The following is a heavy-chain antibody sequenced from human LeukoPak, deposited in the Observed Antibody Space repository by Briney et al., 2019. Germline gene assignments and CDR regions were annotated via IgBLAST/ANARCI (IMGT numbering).Heavy chain of an antibody. V-gene: IGHV5-51*01. D-gene: IGHD4-23*01. CDR2: IYPGDSDN. CDR1: GYSFTSFW. J-gene: IGHJ3*02. CDR3: ARRAGGGKSAFDI. Sequence: GESLKISFKGSGYSFTSFWIGWVRQMPGKGLEWMGIIYPGDSDNRYSPSFQGQVTISADKSISTAYRQWSSLKASDTAMYYCARRAGGGKSAFDIWGQGTMVTVSS.